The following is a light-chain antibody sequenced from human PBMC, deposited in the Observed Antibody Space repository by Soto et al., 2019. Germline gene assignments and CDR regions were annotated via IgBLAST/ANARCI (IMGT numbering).Light chain of an antibody. V-gene: IGKV3-20*01. CDR2: GTS. CDR1: QSISNNH. J-gene: IGKJ4*01. CDR3: EYYGTSIT. Sequence: EIVLTQSPGTLSLSPGARVPLSCRASQSISNNHLAWYQQKPGQAPRLLIHGTSNRATGIPDRFSGSGSGTDSTLTFSRLEPEDFAVYYCEYYGTSITFGGGTKVDIK.